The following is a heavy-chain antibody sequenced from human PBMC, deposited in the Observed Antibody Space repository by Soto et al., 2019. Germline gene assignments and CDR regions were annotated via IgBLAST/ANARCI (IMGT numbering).Heavy chain of an antibody. J-gene: IGHJ4*02. Sequence: GASVKVSCKASGHSITSHYMHWVRQAPGQGLEWMGTIDPTGGRTNYAQKFQGRVTITADKSTGTAYMELNSLRSEDTAVYYCVRDSPIGSTFSGYDGIGYWGQGTLVTVSS. CDR2: IDPTGGRT. CDR1: GHSITSHY. D-gene: IGHD5-12*01. CDR3: VRDSPIGSTFSGYDGIGY. V-gene: IGHV1-46*01.